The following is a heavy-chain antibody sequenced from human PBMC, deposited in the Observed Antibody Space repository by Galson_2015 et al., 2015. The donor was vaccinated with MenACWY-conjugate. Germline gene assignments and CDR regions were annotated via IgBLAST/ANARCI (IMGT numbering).Heavy chain of an antibody. D-gene: IGHD2-15*01. CDR1: GFTFNNYW. Sequence: SLRLSCAASGFTFNNYWMSWVRQVPGEGPEWVANIKQDGSEKYYVDSVRGRSTISRDNAKSSLSLQMNSLRVEDTAVYYCARDLGFYCSHNDCYSPYWGQGTLVTVSS. V-gene: IGHV3-7*03. CDR2: IKQDGSEK. J-gene: IGHJ4*02. CDR3: ARDLGFYCSHNDCYSPY.